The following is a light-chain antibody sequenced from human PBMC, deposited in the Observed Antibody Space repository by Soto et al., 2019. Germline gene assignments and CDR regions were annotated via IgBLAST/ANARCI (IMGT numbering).Light chain of an antibody. CDR2: GAS. J-gene: IGKJ5*01. CDR1: QSVSSY. CDR3: QQRSDSIT. V-gene: IGKV3-11*01. Sequence: EIVLTHSPATLSLSPVEISTLSCRASQSVSSYLAWYQQKPGQAPRLLIYGASTRAPGIPARFSGRGSGADFTLTISSLEPEDFAVYYCQQRSDSITFGQGTRLEIK.